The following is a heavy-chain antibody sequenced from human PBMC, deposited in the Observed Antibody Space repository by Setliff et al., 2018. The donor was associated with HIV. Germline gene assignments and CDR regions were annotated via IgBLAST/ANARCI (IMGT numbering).Heavy chain of an antibody. CDR3: ARGGGYYYDNSGYPTWYYFDY. CDR2: IYTSGST. J-gene: IGHJ4*02. D-gene: IGHD3-22*01. Sequence: SETLSLTCTVSGGSISSYYWSWIRQPAGKGLEWIGRIYTSGSTNYNLSLKSRVTMSVDTSKNQFSLKLSSVTAADTAVYYCARGGGYYYDNSGYPTWYYFDYWGQGSLVTVSS. V-gene: IGHV4-4*07. CDR1: GGSISSYY.